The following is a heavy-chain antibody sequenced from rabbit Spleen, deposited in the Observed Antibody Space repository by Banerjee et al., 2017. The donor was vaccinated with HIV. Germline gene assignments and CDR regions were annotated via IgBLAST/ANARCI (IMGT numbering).Heavy chain of an antibody. J-gene: IGHJ6*01. CDR2: IAGSSNGFT. D-gene: IGHD8-1*01. V-gene: IGHV1S45*01. CDR1: GFDFTTTYY. CDR3: ARDTGSSFSSYGMDL. Sequence: QEQLVESGGDPVKPGASLTLTCKASGFDFTTTYYMCWVRQAPGKGLEWISCIAGSSNGFTYSATWAKGRFTCSKTSSTTVTLQMTSLTVADTATYFCARDTGSSFSSYGMDLWGQGTLVTVS.